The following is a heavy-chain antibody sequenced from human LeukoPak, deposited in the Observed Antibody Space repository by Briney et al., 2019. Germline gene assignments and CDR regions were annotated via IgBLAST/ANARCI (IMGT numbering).Heavy chain of an antibody. V-gene: IGHV3-64*01. CDR2: ISCNGGST. CDR3: ARLVYSSSSHYYYYMDV. D-gene: IGHD6-6*01. Sequence: GGSLRLSCAASGFTFSSYAMHWARQAPGKGLEYVSAISCNGGSTYYANSVKGRFTISRDNCKNTLYLQMGSLRAEDMAVYYCARLVYSSSSHYYYYMDVWGKGTTVTVSS. CDR1: GFTFSSYA. J-gene: IGHJ6*03.